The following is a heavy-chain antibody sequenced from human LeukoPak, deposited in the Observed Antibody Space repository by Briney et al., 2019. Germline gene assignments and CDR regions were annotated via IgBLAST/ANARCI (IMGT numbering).Heavy chain of an antibody. D-gene: IGHD3-10*01. V-gene: IGHV3-7*01. Sequence: GGSLRLSCGASGFTFDDYWMSWVRQAPGQGLEWVANINQDGSEKYYLDSAKGRFTISRDNARNSLYLQMNSLKGDDTAVYYCAKDSAFYYIDVWGKGTTVIISS. CDR3: AKDSAFYYIDV. J-gene: IGHJ6*03. CDR2: INQDGSEK. CDR1: GFTFDDYW.